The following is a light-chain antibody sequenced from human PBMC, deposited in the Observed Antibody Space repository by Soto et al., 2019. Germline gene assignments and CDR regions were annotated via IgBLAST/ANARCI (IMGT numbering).Light chain of an antibody. CDR3: SSYTTSSTRV. V-gene: IGLV2-14*01. CDR1: SSDVGIYNY. J-gene: IGLJ1*01. Sequence: QSALTQPASVSGSRGQSIAISGTGSSSDVGIYNYVSWYQQHPGKVPKLIIYEVSNRPSGVSNRFSGSKSGNTASLTISGLQAEDEADYYCSSYTTSSTRVFGTGTKVTVL. CDR2: EVS.